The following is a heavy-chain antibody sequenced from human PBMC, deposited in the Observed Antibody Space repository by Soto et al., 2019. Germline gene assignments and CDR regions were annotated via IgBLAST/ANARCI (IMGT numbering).Heavy chain of an antibody. D-gene: IGHD3-3*01. J-gene: IGHJ6*02. CDR3: ARDRGYYDFWSGYYTPPRNYYYYGMDV. CDR1: GGTFSSYA. CDR2: IIPIFGTA. Sequence: SVKVSCKASGGTFSSYAISWVRQAPGQGLEWMGGIIPIFGTANYAQKFQGRVTITADESTSTAYMELSSLRSEDTAVYYCARDRGYYDFWSGYYTPPRNYYYYGMDVWGQGTTVTVSS. V-gene: IGHV1-69*13.